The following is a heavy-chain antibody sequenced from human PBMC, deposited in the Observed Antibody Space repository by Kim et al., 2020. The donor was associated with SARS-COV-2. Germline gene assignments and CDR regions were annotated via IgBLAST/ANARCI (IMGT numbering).Heavy chain of an antibody. CDR3: ARVRSRTYYYYGMDV. Sequence: DSVKGRFTISRDNSKHSLYLQMNSLRAEDTAVYYCARVRSRTYYYYGMDVWGQGTTVTVSS. V-gene: IGHV3-30*07. J-gene: IGHJ6*02.